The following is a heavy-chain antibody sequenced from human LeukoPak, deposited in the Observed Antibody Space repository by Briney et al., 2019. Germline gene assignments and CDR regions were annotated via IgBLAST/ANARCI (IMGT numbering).Heavy chain of an antibody. J-gene: IGHJ6*02. D-gene: IGHD6-13*01. CDR2: IYYSGTT. CDR3: ARRHSSWSHCGLDV. CDR1: GGSISSYY. Sequence: SETLSLTCTVSGGSISSYYWSWIRQPPGKGLEWIGYIYYSGTTSYNPSLQSRVSISLETSKNQFSLRLSSVTAADTAIYYCARRHSSWSHCGLDVWGRGTTVTVSS. V-gene: IGHV4-59*08.